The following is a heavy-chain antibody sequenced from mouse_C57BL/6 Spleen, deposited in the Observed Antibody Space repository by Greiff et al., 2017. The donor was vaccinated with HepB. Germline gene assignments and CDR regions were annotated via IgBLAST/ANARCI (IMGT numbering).Heavy chain of an antibody. Sequence: VQLQQSGPELVKPGASVKISCKASGYAFSSSWMNWVKQRPGKGLEWIGRIYPGDGDTNYNGKFKGKATLTADKSSSTAYMQLSSLTSEDSAVYFCAKDYYGSSPYYAMDYWGQGTSDTVSS. J-gene: IGHJ4*01. CDR3: AKDYYGSSPYYAMDY. V-gene: IGHV1-82*01. CDR1: GYAFSSSW. D-gene: IGHD1-1*01. CDR2: IYPGDGDT.